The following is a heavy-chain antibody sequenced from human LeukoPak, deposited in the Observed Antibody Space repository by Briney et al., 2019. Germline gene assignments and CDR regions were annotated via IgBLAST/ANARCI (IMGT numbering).Heavy chain of an antibody. Sequence: PGGSLRLSCAASGFTFHDYGMSWVRQDPGKGLEWVSGINWNGGSTGYADSVKGRFTISRGNAKNSLYLQMNSLRAEDTAVYYCARDNGYYDFWSGYGGNWFDPWGQGTLVTVSS. CDR3: ARDNGYYDFWSGYGGNWFDP. CDR1: GFTFHDYG. J-gene: IGHJ5*02. CDR2: INWNGGST. V-gene: IGHV3-20*04. D-gene: IGHD3-3*01.